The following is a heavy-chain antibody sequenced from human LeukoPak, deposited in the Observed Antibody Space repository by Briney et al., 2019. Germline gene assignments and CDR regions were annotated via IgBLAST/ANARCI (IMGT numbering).Heavy chain of an antibody. J-gene: IGHJ6*02. V-gene: IGHV4-38-2*02. CDR3: AFGDYYYYGMDV. D-gene: IGHD3-10*01. CDR1: GYSISSGYY. CDR2: SGST. Sequence: SETLSLTCTVSGYSISSGYYWGWIRQPPGKGLEWIGSGSTYYNPSLKSRVTISVDTSKNQFSLKLSSVTAADTAVYYCAFGDYYYYGMDVWGQGTTVTVSS.